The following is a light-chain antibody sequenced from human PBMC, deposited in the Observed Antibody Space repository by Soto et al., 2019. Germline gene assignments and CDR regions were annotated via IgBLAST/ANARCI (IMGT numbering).Light chain of an antibody. CDR1: SSDVGGYNY. J-gene: IGLJ1*01. V-gene: IGLV2-14*01. CDR3: TSSTSGSLYV. CDR2: NVS. Sequence: QSVLTQPPSASGFPGQSITISCTGTSSDVGGYNYVSWYQQFPGKVPKLLIYNVSNRPSGVSIRFSGSKSGNTASLTISGLQAEDEADYFCTSSTSGSLYVFGTGTKVTVL.